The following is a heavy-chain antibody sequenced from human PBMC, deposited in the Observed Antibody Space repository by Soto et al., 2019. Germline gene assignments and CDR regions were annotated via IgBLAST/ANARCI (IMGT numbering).Heavy chain of an antibody. V-gene: IGHV3-21*01. D-gene: IGHD3-10*01. CDR1: GFSFSSYS. J-gene: IGHJ4*02. Sequence: EVQLVESGGGLVKPGGSLRLSCAASGFSFSSYSMNWVHQAPGKALEWVSSISSSSSYIYYADSVKGRFTISRDNAKNSLYLQMNSLRAEDTAVYYCARDPGHYYGSGSFGFLDYWGQVTLVTVSS. CDR2: ISSSSSYI. CDR3: ARDPGHYYGSGSFGFLDY.